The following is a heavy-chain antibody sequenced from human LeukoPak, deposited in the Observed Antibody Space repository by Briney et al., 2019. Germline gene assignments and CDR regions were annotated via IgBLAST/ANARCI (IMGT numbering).Heavy chain of an antibody. D-gene: IGHD3-10*01. CDR3: ARHNAMVRGVTTLGY. Sequence: PSETLSLTCTVSGGSISSSSYYWGWIRQPPGKGLEWIGSIYYSGSTYYNPSLKSRVTISVDTSKNQFSLKLSSVTAADTAVYYCARHNAMVRGVTTLGYWGQGTLVTVSS. CDR1: GGSISSSSYY. J-gene: IGHJ4*02. V-gene: IGHV4-39*01. CDR2: IYYSGST.